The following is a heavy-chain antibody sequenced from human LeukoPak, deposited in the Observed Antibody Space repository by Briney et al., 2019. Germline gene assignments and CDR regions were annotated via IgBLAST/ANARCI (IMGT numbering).Heavy chain of an antibody. Sequence: MASETLSLTCTVSGYSISSGYYWGWIRQPPGKGLEWIGSIYHSGSTYYNPSLKSRVTISVDTSKNQFSPKLSSVTAADTAVYYCARHQRYYYDSSGSPLFDYWGQGTLVTVSS. D-gene: IGHD3-22*01. J-gene: IGHJ4*02. CDR1: GYSISSGYY. V-gene: IGHV4-38-2*02. CDR2: IYHSGST. CDR3: ARHQRYYYDSSGSPLFDY.